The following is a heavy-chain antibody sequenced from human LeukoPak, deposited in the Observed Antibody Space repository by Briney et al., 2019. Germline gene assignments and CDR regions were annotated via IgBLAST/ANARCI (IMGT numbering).Heavy chain of an antibody. CDR2: ISYDGGNT. CDR3: ARDVDTSGHSSRLDP. CDR1: GFTFSSYA. J-gene: IGHJ5*02. Sequence: PGGSLRLSCAASGFTFSSYAMHWLRQAPGKGPKRVAVISYDGGNTYYADSVKGRFTISRDSSKNTVYLQMNSLRAEDTAVYYCARDVDTSGHSSRLDPWGQGTLVTVSS. V-gene: IGHV3-30*07. D-gene: IGHD3-3*01.